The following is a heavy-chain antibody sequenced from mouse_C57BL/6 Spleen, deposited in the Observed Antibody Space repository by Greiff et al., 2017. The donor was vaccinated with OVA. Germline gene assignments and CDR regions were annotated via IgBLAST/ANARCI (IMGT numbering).Heavy chain of an antibody. Sequence: QVQLKQSGPELVKPGASVKISCKASGYAFSSSWMNWVKQRPGKGLEWIGRISPGDGDTNYNGKFKGKATLTADKSSSTAYMQRSSRTSEDSAVYFGGLGRGAYWGQGTLGTVAA. J-gene: IGHJ3*01. CDR3: GLGRGAY. D-gene: IGHD4-1*01. CDR1: GYAFSSSW. V-gene: IGHV1-82*01. CDR2: ISPGDGDT.